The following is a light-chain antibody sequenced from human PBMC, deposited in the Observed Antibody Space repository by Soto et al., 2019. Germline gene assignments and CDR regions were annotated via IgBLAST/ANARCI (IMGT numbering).Light chain of an antibody. J-gene: IGLJ1*01. Sequence: QSLLTQPSSVSGSPGQSIAISCTGTSNDVGSYNYVSWYQQHPGKAPKLMIYDVTNRPSGVSDRFSGSKSGNTAPLTISGLQAEDEADYYCKSYTTSNTYVFGSGTRSP. CDR2: DVT. CDR3: KSYTTSNTYV. CDR1: SNDVGSYNY. V-gene: IGLV2-14*01.